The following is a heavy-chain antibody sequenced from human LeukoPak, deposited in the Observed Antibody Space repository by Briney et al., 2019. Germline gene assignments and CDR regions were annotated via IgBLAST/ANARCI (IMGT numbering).Heavy chain of an antibody. Sequence: ETLSLTCTVSGGSISSYYWSWIRQPAGKGLEWIGRIYISGSTNYNPSLKSRVTMSVDTSKNQFSLKLNSVTAADTAVYYCARHLGNYYGSGSYLGYYMDVWGKGTTVTVSS. V-gene: IGHV4-4*07. CDR1: GGSISSYY. J-gene: IGHJ6*03. CDR3: ARHLGNYYGSGSYLGYYMDV. D-gene: IGHD3-10*01. CDR2: IYISGST.